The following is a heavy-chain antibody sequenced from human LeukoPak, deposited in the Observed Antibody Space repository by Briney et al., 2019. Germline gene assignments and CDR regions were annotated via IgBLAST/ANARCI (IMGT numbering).Heavy chain of an antibody. J-gene: IGHJ4*02. CDR2: ISRSGSTL. CDR1: GFTFSSYE. V-gene: IGHV3-48*03. D-gene: IGHD3-22*01. Sequence: GGSLRLACAASGFTFSSYEMNWVRQAPGNGQEWVSYISRSGSTLYYADSLKGRFTISRDNAKNALFVKMNSLRAKDTAVYYCARGYYYDSTGYNAFDYWRQETLVTVRS. CDR3: ARGYYYDSTGYNAFDY.